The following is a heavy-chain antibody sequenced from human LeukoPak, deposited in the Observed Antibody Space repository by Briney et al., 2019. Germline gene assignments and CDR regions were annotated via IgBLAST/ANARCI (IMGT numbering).Heavy chain of an antibody. V-gene: IGHV2-5*01. Sequence: SGPTLVNPTQTLTLTRTFSGFSLSTSSGVGVGWIRQPPRKALEWLALIYWNDDKRYSPSLKSRLTVTKDTFKNHVVLTMTNMDPADTATYYCAHGDYFDYWGQGTLVTVSS. CDR3: AHGDYFDY. CDR1: GFSLSTSSGVG. CDR2: IYWNDDK. J-gene: IGHJ4*02.